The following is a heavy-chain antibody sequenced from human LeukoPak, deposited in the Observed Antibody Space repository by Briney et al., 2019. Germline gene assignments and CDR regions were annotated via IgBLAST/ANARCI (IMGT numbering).Heavy chain of an antibody. Sequence: PSETLSLTCAVYGGSFSTYYWSWIRQPPGKGLEWIGEINHSGRTNYNPSLKSRATISVDPSKNQFSLKLTSVTAADTAVYYCARSHWGPYGSRIANWFDPWGQGTLVTVSS. CDR3: ARSHWGPYGSRIANWFDP. V-gene: IGHV4-34*01. D-gene: IGHD6-13*01. J-gene: IGHJ5*02. CDR1: GGSFSTYY. CDR2: INHSGRT.